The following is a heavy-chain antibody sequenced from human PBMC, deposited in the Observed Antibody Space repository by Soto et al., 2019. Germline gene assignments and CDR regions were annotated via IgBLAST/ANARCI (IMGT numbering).Heavy chain of an antibody. CDR2: ISSSSSYI. D-gene: IGHD3-3*01. J-gene: IGHJ3*02. V-gene: IGHV3-21*01. CDR3: AREGLEWLLNAFDI. CDR1: GFTFSSYS. Sequence: GGSLRLSCAASGFTFSSYSMNWVRQAPGKGLEWVSSISSSSSYIYYADSVKGRFTISRDNAKNSLYLQMNSLRAEDTAVYYCAREGLEWLLNAFDIWGQGTMVTVSS.